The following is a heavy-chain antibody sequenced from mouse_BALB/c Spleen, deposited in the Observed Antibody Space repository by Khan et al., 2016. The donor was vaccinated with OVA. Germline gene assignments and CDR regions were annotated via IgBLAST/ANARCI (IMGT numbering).Heavy chain of an antibody. CDR1: GYIFTSYW. D-gene: IGHD3-2*02. V-gene: IGHV1-76*01. CDR3: AREEAWYYFDY. Sequence: QIQLVQSGAELVRPGTSVRLSCKTSGYIFTSYWIHWVKQRSGQGLEWIARIYPGTDNTYYNEKFKDKATLTADKSSSTAYLQLSSLKSEDSAVFFCAREEAWYYFDYWGQGTTLTVSS. J-gene: IGHJ2*01. CDR2: IYPGTDNT.